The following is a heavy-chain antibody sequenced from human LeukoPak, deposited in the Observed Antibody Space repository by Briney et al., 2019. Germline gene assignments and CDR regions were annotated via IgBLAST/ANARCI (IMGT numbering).Heavy chain of an antibody. V-gene: IGHV4-34*01. CDR1: GGSFSGYY. Sequence: SETLSLTCAVYGGSFSGYYWSWIRQPPGKGLEWIGEINHSGSTNYNPSLKSRVTLSVDTSKNQFSLKLSSVTAADTAVYYCAREPSYGGNPGEFDYWGQGTLVTVSS. D-gene: IGHD4-23*01. CDR3: AREPSYGGNPGEFDY. J-gene: IGHJ4*02. CDR2: INHSGST.